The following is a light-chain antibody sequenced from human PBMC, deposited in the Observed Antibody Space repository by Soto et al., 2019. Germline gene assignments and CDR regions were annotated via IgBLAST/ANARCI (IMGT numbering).Light chain of an antibody. Sequence: EIGLTQSPGTLSLSPGERATLSCRTSQSFSSNLAWYQQKPGQAPRLLIYGASTRATGIPARFGGSGSGTEFTLTISSLQSEDFAVYYCQQYNNWPPGTFGQGTKVDIK. J-gene: IGKJ1*01. CDR3: QQYNNWPPGT. V-gene: IGKV3-15*01. CDR2: GAS. CDR1: QSFSSN.